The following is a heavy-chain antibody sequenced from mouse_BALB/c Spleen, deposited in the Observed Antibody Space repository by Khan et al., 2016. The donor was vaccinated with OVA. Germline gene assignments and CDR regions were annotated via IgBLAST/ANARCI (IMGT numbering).Heavy chain of an antibody. CDR1: GYTFTDFY. D-gene: IGHD1-2*01. J-gene: IGHJ3*01. CDR2: ISPGSGDT. Sequence: VQLQESGAELARPGASVKLSCKASGYTFTDFYINWVKQRTGQGLEWIGEISPGSGDTFYNERFKTKATLTADKSSNTASMQLSSLTSEASAVYFCARRNYFGYTFAYWGQGTLVTVSA. V-gene: IGHV1-77*01. CDR3: ARRNYFGYTFAY.